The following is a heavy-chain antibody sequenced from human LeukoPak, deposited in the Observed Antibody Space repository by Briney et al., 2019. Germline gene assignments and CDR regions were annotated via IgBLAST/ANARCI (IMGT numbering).Heavy chain of an antibody. CDR3: ARGAAHGMDV. Sequence: TXSSYAKHWVRQAPGKGLEWVAVISYDGSNKYYADSVKGRFTISRDNSKNTLYLQMNSLRAEDTAVYYCARGAAHGMDVWGQGTTVTVSS. CDR1: TXSSYA. D-gene: IGHD6-25*01. CDR2: ISYDGSNK. J-gene: IGHJ6*02. V-gene: IGHV3-30*04.